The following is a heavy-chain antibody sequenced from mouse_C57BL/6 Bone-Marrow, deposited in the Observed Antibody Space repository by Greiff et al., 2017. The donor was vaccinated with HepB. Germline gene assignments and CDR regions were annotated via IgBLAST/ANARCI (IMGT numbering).Heavy chain of an antibody. CDR1: GFTFSSYT. Sequence: EVKLVESGGGLVKPGGSLKLSCAASGFTFSSYTMSWVRQTPEKRLEWVATISGGGGNTYYPDSVKGRFTISRDNAKNTLYLQMSSLRSEDTALYYCASTGNYAMDYWGQGTSVTVSS. CDR2: ISGGGGNT. J-gene: IGHJ4*01. CDR3: ASTGNYAMDY. V-gene: IGHV5-9*01. D-gene: IGHD4-1*01.